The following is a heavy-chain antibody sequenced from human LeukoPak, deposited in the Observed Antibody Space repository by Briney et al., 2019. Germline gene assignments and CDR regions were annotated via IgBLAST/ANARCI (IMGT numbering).Heavy chain of an antibody. J-gene: IGHJ3*02. Sequence: GGSLRLSCAASGFTFSSYWMSWVRQAPGKGLEWVANIKQDGSEKHYVDSVKARFTISRDNAKNSLYLQMNSLRAEDTAVYYCARVPLVHYDSSGYDAFDIWGQGTMVTVSS. CDR3: ARVPLVHYDSSGYDAFDI. V-gene: IGHV3-7*01. CDR2: IKQDGSEK. CDR1: GFTFSSYW. D-gene: IGHD3-22*01.